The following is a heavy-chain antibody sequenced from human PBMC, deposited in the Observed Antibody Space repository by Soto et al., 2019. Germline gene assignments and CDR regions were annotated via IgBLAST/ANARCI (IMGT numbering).Heavy chain of an antibody. D-gene: IGHD4-17*01. J-gene: IGHJ4*02. CDR3: ALLGLGDYDEYYFDY. CDR2: IYYSGST. Sequence: LSLTCTVSGGSISSSSYYWGWIRQPPGKGLEWIGSIYYSGSTYYNPSLKSRVTISVDTSKNQFSLKLSSVTAADTAVYYCALLGLGDYDEYYFDYWGQGTLVTVSS. V-gene: IGHV4-39*01. CDR1: GGSISSSSYY.